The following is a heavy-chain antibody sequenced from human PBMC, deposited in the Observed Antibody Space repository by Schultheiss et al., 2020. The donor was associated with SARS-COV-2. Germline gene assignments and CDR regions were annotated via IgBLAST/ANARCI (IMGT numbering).Heavy chain of an antibody. CDR1: GGSINSGGYY. D-gene: IGHD4-11*01. Sequence: SETLSLTCTVSGGSINSGGYYWSWIRQHPGKGLEWIGYIYYSGSTYYNPSLKSRVTISVDTSKNQFSLKLSSVTAADTAVYYCARVSTTVTRSHYYGMDVWGQGTTVTVSS. V-gene: IGHV4-31*03. CDR2: IYYSGST. J-gene: IGHJ6*02. CDR3: ARVSTTVTRSHYYGMDV.